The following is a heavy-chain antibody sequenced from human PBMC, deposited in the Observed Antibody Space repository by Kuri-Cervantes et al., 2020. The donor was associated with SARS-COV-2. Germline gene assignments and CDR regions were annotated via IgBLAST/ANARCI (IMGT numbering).Heavy chain of an antibody. J-gene: IGHJ4*02. V-gene: IGHV3-23*01. CDR3: ARDLGGYFDY. CDR2: ISGSGGST. CDR1: GFTFSSYA. D-gene: IGHD3-16*01. Sequence: ETLSLTCAASGFTFSSYAMSWVRQAPGKGLEWVSAISGSGGSTYYADSVEGRFTISRDNSKNTLYLQMNSLRAEDTAVYYCARDLGGYFDYWGQGTLVTVSS.